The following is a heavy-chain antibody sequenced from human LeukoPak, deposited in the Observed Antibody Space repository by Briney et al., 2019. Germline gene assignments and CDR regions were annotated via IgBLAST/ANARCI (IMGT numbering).Heavy chain of an antibody. Sequence: PSETLSLTCAVYGGSFSGYYWSWIRQPPGKGLEWIGEINHSGSTNYNPSLKSRVTISVDTSKNQFSLKLSSVTAADTAVYYCARGRRLFMIFGGSFDPWGQGTLVTVSS. CDR1: GGSFSGYY. CDR3: ARGRRLFMIFGGSFDP. D-gene: IGHD3/OR15-3a*01. V-gene: IGHV4-34*01. CDR2: INHSGST. J-gene: IGHJ5*02.